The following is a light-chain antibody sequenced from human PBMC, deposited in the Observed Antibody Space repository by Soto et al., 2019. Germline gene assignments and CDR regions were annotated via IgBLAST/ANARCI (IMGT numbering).Light chain of an antibody. Sequence: DFQMTQSPSSLSASVGDRVTITCRASQGINNHLAWFQQKPGKVPKVLIYAASTLQSGVPSRFSGRGSGTDFPLTISSLPPEDVATYYCQNYNSAPPAGTFGGGTKVAIK. CDR3: QNYNSAPPAGT. V-gene: IGKV1-27*01. CDR1: QGINNH. J-gene: IGKJ4*01. CDR2: AAS.